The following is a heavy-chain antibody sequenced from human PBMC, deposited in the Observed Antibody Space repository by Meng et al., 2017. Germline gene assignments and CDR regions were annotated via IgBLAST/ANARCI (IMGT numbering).Heavy chain of an antibody. CDR1: GGSFSGYY. V-gene: IGHV4-34*01. D-gene: IGHD2-15*01. CDR2: INHSGST. J-gene: IGHJ3*02. Sequence: SETLSLTCAVYGGSFSGYYWSWIRQPPGKGLEWIGEINHSGSTNYDPSLKSRVTISVDTSKNQFSLKLSSVTAADTAVYYCAREGRCLPSTIFDAFDIWGQGTMVTVSS. CDR3: AREGRCLPSTIFDAFDI.